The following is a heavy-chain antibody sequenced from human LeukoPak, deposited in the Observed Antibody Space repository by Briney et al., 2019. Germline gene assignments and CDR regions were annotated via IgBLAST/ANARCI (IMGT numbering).Heavy chain of an antibody. D-gene: IGHD2-21*01. V-gene: IGHV3-7*01. J-gene: IGHJ4*02. CDR2: IRKDGSRE. CDR3: ARDMAYSQFDY. Sequence: GGSLRLSCAASGFTLDSYWMTWVRQAPGKGLEWVANIRKDGSRESYVDSVKGRFTVSRDNAKNSLYLQMNSLRAEDTAVYYYARDMAYSQFDYWGQGTLVTVSS. CDR1: GFTLDSYW.